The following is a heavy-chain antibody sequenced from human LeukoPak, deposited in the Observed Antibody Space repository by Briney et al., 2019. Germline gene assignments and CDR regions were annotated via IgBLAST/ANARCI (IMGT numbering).Heavy chain of an antibody. Sequence: ASVKVSCKASGYTFTGYYMHWVRQAPGQGLEWMGWINPNSGGTNYAQKLQGRVTMTTDTSASTAYMELSILRYEDTAVYYCARCLRGGDFVAQDAFDIWGQGTMVTVSS. CDR3: ARCLRGGDFVAQDAFDI. CDR2: INPNSGGT. J-gene: IGHJ3*02. CDR1: GYTFTGYY. D-gene: IGHD2-21*02. V-gene: IGHV1-2*02.